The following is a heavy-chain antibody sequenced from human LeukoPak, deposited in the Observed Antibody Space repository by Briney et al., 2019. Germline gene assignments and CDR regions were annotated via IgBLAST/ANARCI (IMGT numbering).Heavy chain of an antibody. CDR1: RGSISSGDYY. J-gene: IGHJ4*02. D-gene: IGHD3-22*01. V-gene: IGHV4-30-4*01. Sequence: PSETLSLTCTVCRGSISSGDYYWSWIRQPPGKGLQWMGYIYYSGSTYYNPSLKSRVTISVDTSKNQFSLKLSSVTAADTAVYYCARETYYYDSNGYYYFDYWGQGTLVTVSS. CDR3: ARETYYYDSNGYYYFDY. CDR2: IYYSGST.